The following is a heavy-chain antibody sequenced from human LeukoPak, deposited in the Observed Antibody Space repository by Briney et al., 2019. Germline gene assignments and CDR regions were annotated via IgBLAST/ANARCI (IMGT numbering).Heavy chain of an antibody. Sequence: SETLSLTCDVYGGSFSGYYWSWIRQPPGKGLEWIGEINHSGSTNYNPSLKSRVTISVDTSKNQFSLKLSSVTAADTAVYYCARGMWDWGQGTLVTVSS. D-gene: IGHD1-26*01. CDR3: ARGMWD. CDR1: GGSFSGYY. J-gene: IGHJ4*02. V-gene: IGHV4-34*01. CDR2: INHSGST.